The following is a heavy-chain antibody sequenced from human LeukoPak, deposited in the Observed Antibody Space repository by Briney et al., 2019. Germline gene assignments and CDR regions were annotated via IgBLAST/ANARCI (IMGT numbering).Heavy chain of an antibody. CDR3: ARERLWSVPRDAFDI. D-gene: IGHD5-18*01. V-gene: IGHV4-34*01. Sequence: PSETLSLTCAVYGGSFSGYYWSWIRQPPGKGLEGIREINHSGSSNYNPSLKSRVTISVDTSKNQFSLKLSSVTAADTAVYYCARERLWSVPRDAFDIWGQGTMVTVSS. CDR1: GGSFSGYY. J-gene: IGHJ3*02. CDR2: INHSGSS.